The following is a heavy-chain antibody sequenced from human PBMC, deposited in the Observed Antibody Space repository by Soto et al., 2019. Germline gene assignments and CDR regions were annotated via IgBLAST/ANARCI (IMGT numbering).Heavy chain of an antibody. CDR2: ISAYNGNT. J-gene: IGHJ3*02. V-gene: IGHV1-18*01. D-gene: IGHD3-3*01. CDR1: GYTFTSYG. Sequence: ASVKVSCKASGYTFTSYGISWVRQAPGQGLEWMGWISAYNGNTNYAQKLQGRVTMTTDTSTSTAYMELRSLRSDDTAVYYCARDNDDFWSGYYHDAFDIWGQGTMVTVSS. CDR3: ARDNDDFWSGYYHDAFDI.